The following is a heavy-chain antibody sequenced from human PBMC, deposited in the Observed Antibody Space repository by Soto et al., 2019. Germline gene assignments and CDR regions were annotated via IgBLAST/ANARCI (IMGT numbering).Heavy chain of an antibody. V-gene: IGHV1-18*01. CDR2: ISAHNGNT. CDR3: ARGRCGDY. J-gene: IGHJ4*02. Sequence: QVHLVQSGAEVKKPGASVKVSCKASGYTFTSYGITWVRQAPGQGLEWMGWISAHNGNTDYAQKPQGRVIGTRETSTITAYMELRGLISDDTAVYYCARGRCGDYWGQGARVTVSS. CDR1: GYTFTSYG.